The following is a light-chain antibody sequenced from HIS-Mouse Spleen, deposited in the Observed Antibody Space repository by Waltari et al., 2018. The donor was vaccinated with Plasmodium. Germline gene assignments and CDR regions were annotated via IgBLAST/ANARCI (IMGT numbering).Light chain of an antibody. CDR3: QQFNSYPQGT. CDR2: DAS. V-gene: IGKV1-13*02. J-gene: IGKJ5*01. CDR1: QGISSA. Sequence: AIQLTQSPSSLSASVGDRVTITCRASQGISSALAWYQQKPGKAPKLLIYDASSLESGVPPRFSGSGSGTDFTLTISSLQPEDFATYYCQQFNSYPQGTFGQGTRLEIK.